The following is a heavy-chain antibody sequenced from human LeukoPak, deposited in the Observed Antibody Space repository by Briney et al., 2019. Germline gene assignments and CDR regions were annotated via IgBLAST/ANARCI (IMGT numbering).Heavy chain of an antibody. CDR2: VNGDGSTT. V-gene: IGHV3-74*01. CDR1: GFPFSNYW. J-gene: IGHJ4*02. D-gene: IGHD5-12*01. CDR3: AVKGGYNDLDAPFDY. Sequence: GGSLRLSCAASGFPFSNYWMLWVRQPPGKGLEWISRVNGDGSTTTYADSVKGRFTISRDNAKNTLYLQMNSLRVEDTAIYYCAVKGGYNDLDAPFDYWGPGTLVTVSS.